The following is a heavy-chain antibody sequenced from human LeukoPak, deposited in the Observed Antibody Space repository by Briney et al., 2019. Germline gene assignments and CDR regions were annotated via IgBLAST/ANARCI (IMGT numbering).Heavy chain of an antibody. D-gene: IGHD6-13*01. CDR3: AKGLEGYSSKADAFDI. CDR1: GFTFSDYG. J-gene: IGHJ3*02. CDR2: IWYDGSNK. V-gene: IGHV3-30*02. Sequence: GGSLRLSCAASGFTFSDYGLHWVRQAPGKGLEWVALIWYDGSNKYYADSVKGRFTISRDNSKNTLYLQMNSLRAEDTAVYYCAKGLEGYSSKADAFDIWGQGTMVTVSS.